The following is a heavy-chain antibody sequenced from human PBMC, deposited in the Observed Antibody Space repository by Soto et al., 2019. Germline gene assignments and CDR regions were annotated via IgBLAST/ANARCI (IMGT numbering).Heavy chain of an antibody. V-gene: IGHV3-33*08. D-gene: IGHD6-25*01. CDR1: GFTFSSYS. J-gene: IGHJ6*03. CDR2: IWYDGSNK. Sequence: GGSLRLSCAASGFTFSSYSMNWVRQAPGKGLEWVAVIWYDGSNKYYADSVKGRFTISRDNSKNTLYLQMNSLRAEDTAVYYCGGGSSSAAYYYYYMDVWGKGTTVTVSS. CDR3: GGGSSSAAYYYYYMDV.